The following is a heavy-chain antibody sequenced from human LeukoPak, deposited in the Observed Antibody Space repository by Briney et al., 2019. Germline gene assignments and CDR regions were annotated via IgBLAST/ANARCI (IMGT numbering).Heavy chain of an antibody. CDR3: AKRGVVIRVILVGFHKEAYYFDS. CDR2: ISDRGSRT. Sequence: GGSLRLSCAVSGITLSNYGMSWVRQAPGKGLERVAGISDRGSRTNYADSVKGRFTISTDHPKNTLYLQMNSLRAEDTAVYFCAKRGVVIRVILVGFHKEAYYFDSWGQGALVTVSS. V-gene: IGHV3-23*01. D-gene: IGHD3-22*01. J-gene: IGHJ4*02. CDR1: GITLSNYG.